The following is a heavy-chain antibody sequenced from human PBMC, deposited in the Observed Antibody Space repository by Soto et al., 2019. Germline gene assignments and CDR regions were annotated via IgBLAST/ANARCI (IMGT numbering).Heavy chain of an antibody. CDR3: ARVGNVWFDP. CDR2: IYHSGST. J-gene: IGHJ5*02. CDR1: GGSISSGGYS. Sequence: NPSETLSLTCAVSGGSISSGGYSWSWIRQPPGKGLEWIGYIYHSGSTYYNPSLKSRVTISVDRSKNQFSLKLSSVTAADTAVYYCARVGNVWFDPWGQGTLVTVSS. V-gene: IGHV4-30-2*01.